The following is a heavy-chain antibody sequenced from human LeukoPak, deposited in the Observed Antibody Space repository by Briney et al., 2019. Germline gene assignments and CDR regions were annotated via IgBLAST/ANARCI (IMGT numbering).Heavy chain of an antibody. Sequence: PSETLSLTCTVAGGSMTENYWNWIRQAPGKGPEWLASVYYTGSTRVTPSLKSRVTVSMNTAKNQFSLTLTSVTPADTAVYFCAGTVMSGYSYPFGYWGQGTQVTVSS. CDR2: VYYTGST. J-gene: IGHJ4*02. CDR1: GGSMTENY. D-gene: IGHD5-18*01. V-gene: IGHV4-59*01. CDR3: AGTVMSGYSYPFGY.